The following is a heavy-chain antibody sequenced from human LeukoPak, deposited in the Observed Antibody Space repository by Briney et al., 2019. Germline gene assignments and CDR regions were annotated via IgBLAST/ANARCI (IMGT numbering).Heavy chain of an antibody. CDR2: IHFSGST. Sequence: PSETLSLTCTVSRGSMSDYYWSWIRQSAGRGLEWIGRIHFSGSTNYNPSLKSRVTMSLDTSKKQVSLRLTSVIAADTAIYYCARETTESTTAYWGQGALVTVSS. CDR3: ARETTESTTAY. D-gene: IGHD4-11*01. CDR1: RGSMSDYY. J-gene: IGHJ4*02. V-gene: IGHV4-4*07.